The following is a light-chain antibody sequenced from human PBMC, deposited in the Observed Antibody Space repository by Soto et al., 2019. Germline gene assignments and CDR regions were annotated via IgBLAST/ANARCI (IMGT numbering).Light chain of an antibody. CDR2: GES. J-gene: IGKJ1*01. V-gene: IGKV3-20*01. CDR3: QQYGSTLWT. Sequence: EIVLTQSPGTLSLSPGERATLSCTARQSVSSSYLAWYQQKPGQAPRLLIYGESSRATGIPARFSGSGSGTDFTLTIISLEPEDFAVYYCQQYGSTLWTXGQGTKVDIK. CDR1: QSVSSSY.